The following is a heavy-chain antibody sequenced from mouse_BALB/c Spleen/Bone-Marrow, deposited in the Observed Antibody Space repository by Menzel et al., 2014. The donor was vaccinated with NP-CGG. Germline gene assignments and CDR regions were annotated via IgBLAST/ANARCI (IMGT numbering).Heavy chain of an antibody. CDR3: ARDVGYGNYFVY. CDR1: GFTFSDFY. D-gene: IGHD2-10*02. J-gene: IGHJ3*01. CDR2: SRNKAKYYTT. Sequence: DVMLVESGGGLVQPGASLRLSCAPSGFTFSDFYMDWVRQPPGKRLEWIAASRNKAKYYTTEYSASVKGRFIVSRDTSPSVLYLQMNALRAEDTAIYYCARDVGYGNYFVYWGQGTLVTVSA. V-gene: IGHV7-1*02.